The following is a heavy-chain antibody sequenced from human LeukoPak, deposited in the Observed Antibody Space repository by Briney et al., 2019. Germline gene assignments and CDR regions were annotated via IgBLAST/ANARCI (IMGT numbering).Heavy chain of an antibody. D-gene: IGHD6-13*01. CDR2: ISWNSGSI. CDR3: AASSSWGSVFFDY. Sequence: GGSLRLSCAASGFTFDDYAMHWVRQAPGKGLEWVSGISWNSGSIGYADSVKGRFTISRDNAKNSLYLQMNSLRAEDTALYYCAASSSWGSVFFDYWGQGTLVTVSS. CDR1: GFTFDDYA. J-gene: IGHJ4*02. V-gene: IGHV3-9*01.